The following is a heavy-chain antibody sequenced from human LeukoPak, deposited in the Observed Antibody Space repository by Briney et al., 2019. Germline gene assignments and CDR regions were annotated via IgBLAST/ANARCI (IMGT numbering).Heavy chain of an antibody. V-gene: IGHV4-39*07. CDR1: GGSISSSSYY. CDR3: ARVDGAAAGTPYYYYYYMDV. Sequence: SETLSLTCTVSGGSISSSSYYWGWIRQPPGKGLEWIGSIYYSGSTYYNPSLKSRVTISVDTSKNQFSLKLSSVTAAGTAVYYCARVDGAAAGTPYYYYYYMDVWGKGTTVTVSS. J-gene: IGHJ6*03. CDR2: IYYSGST. D-gene: IGHD6-13*01.